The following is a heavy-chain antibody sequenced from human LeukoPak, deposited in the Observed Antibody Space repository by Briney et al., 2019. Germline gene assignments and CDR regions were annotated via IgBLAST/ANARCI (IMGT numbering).Heavy chain of an antibody. CDR1: GFTFDDYV. Sequence: GGSLRLSCAASGFTFDDYVMHWVRQAPGKGLEWVSLISGDGGSTYYADSVKGRFTISRDNSKNTLYLQMNSLRAEDTAVYYCAKSGRRYSNYGNNYYYYMDVWGKGTTVTVSS. CDR2: ISGDGGST. J-gene: IGHJ6*03. V-gene: IGHV3-43*02. CDR3: AKSGRRYSNYGNNYYYYMDV. D-gene: IGHD4-11*01.